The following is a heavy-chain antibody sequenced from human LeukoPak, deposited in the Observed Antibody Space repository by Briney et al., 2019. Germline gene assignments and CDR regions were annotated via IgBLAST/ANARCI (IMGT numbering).Heavy chain of an antibody. CDR2: ISGSGDNT. CDR1: KFTFSNYA. CDR3: AKGYNYGRFDY. V-gene: IGHV3-23*01. Sequence: GRSLRLSCTASKFTFSNYAISWVRQAPGKGLEWVSSISGSGDNTYYADSVKGRFTISRDNSKNTLFLQMNSLRAEDTAVYYCAKGYNYGRFDYWGQGTLVTVSS. D-gene: IGHD5-18*01. J-gene: IGHJ4*02.